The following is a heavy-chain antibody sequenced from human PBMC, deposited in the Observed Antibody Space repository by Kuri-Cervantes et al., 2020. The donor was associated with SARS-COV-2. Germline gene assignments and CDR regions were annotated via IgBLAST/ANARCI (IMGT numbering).Heavy chain of an antibody. Sequence: ASVKVSCKVSGYTLTELSMHWVRQAPGKRLEWMGGFDPEDGETIYAQKFQGRVTMTTDTSTSTAYMELRSLRSDDTAVYYCASLWFPGTNYYYYGMDVWGQGTTVTVSS. D-gene: IGHD3-10*01. CDR2: FDPEDGET. V-gene: IGHV1-24*01. J-gene: IGHJ6*02. CDR1: GYTLTELS. CDR3: ASLWFPGTNYYYYGMDV.